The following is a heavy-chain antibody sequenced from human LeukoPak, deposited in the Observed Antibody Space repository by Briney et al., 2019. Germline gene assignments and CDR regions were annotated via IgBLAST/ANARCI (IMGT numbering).Heavy chain of an antibody. Sequence: SETLSLTCTASGGSISSYYWSWIRQPPGKGLEWIGYICYSGSTNYNASLMSRVTISVDTSKNQFSLKLSSVTAADTAVYYYARLETLFYGGNVVYWGQGTLVTVSS. CDR1: GGSISSYY. D-gene: IGHD4-23*01. V-gene: IGHV4-59*08. CDR2: ICYSGST. CDR3: ARLETLFYGGNVVY. J-gene: IGHJ4*02.